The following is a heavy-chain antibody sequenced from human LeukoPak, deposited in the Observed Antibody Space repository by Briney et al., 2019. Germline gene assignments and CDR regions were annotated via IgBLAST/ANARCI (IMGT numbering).Heavy chain of an antibody. Sequence: PGGSLRLSCAAPGFSFSYYAMHWVRQAPGKGLEWVAVISYDERATYYVDSVKGRFTISRDKSKNTLYLQMNSLRTEDTAVYYCARDWGYYDTSGYHFDYWGQGTLVTVSS. CDR2: ISYDERAT. J-gene: IGHJ4*02. D-gene: IGHD3-22*01. V-gene: IGHV3-30*04. CDR1: GFSFSYYA. CDR3: ARDWGYYDTSGYHFDY.